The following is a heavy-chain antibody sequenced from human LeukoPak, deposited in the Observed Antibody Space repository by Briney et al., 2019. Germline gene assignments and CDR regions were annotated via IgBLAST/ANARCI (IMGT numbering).Heavy chain of an antibody. CDR1: GDSISNGGYY. V-gene: IGHV4-31*03. Sequence: SETRSLTCTVSGDSISNGGYYCSWIRLPPEKGLEWVGYIYDSGTTYYSPALQSRVSISVDTSDNKFSLKLKSLTAADTAVYYCARGGDRRGFDYWGQGTLVTVSS. CDR2: IYDSGTT. D-gene: IGHD1-14*01. J-gene: IGHJ4*02. CDR3: ARGGDRRGFDY.